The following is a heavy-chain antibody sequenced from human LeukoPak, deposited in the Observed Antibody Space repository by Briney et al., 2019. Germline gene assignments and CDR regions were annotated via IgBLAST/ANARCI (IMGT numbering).Heavy chain of an antibody. J-gene: IGHJ4*02. CDR3: AKEAGTMFFDC. Sequence: DSVKGRFTISRDNSKNSLHLQMNSLRTEDTALYYCAKEAGTMFFDCWCQGTLITVSS. V-gene: IGHV3-43*01. D-gene: IGHD3-10*02.